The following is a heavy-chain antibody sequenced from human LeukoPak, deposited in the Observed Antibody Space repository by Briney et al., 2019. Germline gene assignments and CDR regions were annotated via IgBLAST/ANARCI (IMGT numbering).Heavy chain of an antibody. Sequence: GGSLRLSCAASGFTFRHYEMNWVRQAPGKGLEWVAVISYDGSNKYYADSVKGRFTISRDNSKNTLYLQMNSLRAEDTAVYYCATSQENNFDYWGQGTLVTVSS. J-gene: IGHJ4*02. CDR3: ATSQENNFDY. V-gene: IGHV3-30*03. D-gene: IGHD1/OR15-1a*01. CDR1: GFTFRHYE. CDR2: ISYDGSNK.